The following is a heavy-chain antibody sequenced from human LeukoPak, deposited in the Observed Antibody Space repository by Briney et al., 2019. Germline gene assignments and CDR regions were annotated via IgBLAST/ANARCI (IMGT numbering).Heavy chain of an antibody. J-gene: IGHJ5*02. CDR3: ARQTKEEDWSTFDP. CDR1: GYSFTSYW. D-gene: IGHD3-9*01. V-gene: IGHV5-51*01. Sequence: GAPLKTSCKGSGYSFTSYWIGWGRQMPGKGLEWMGIIYPGDCDTRYSPSFQGQVTISADKSISTAYLQWSSLKASDTAMYYCARQTKEEDWSTFDPWGQGTLVTVSS. CDR2: IYPGDCDT.